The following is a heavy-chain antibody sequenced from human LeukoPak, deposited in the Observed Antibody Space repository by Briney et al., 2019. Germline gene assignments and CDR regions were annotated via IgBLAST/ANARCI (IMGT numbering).Heavy chain of an antibody. CDR1: GGTFSSYA. D-gene: IGHD4-11*01. J-gene: IGHJ5*02. V-gene: IGHV1-69*05. CDR3: AKSEDYRNNWFDP. CDR2: IIPIFGTA. Sequence: SVKVSCKASGGTFSSYAISWVRQAPGQGLEWMGGIIPIFGTANYAQKFQGRVTITTDESTSTAYMELSSLRSEDTAVYYCAKSEDYRNNWFDPWGQGTLVTVSS.